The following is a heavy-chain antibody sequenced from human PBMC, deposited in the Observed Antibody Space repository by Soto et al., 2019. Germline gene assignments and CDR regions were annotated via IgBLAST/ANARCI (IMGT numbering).Heavy chain of an antibody. CDR1: GGSISSSHY. CDR3: ARHYNTGAFFDY. CDR2: VLYSGRP. J-gene: IGHJ4*02. D-gene: IGHD1-20*01. V-gene: IGHV4-39*01. Sequence: QLQLQESGPGLVKSSETLSLTCTVSGGSISSSHYWGWIRQPPGKGLEWIGSVLYSGRPYYSPSFKSRITLSADTSKNHFSLRVRSVTATDTAVYFCARHYNTGAFFDYWGQGNLVTVFS.